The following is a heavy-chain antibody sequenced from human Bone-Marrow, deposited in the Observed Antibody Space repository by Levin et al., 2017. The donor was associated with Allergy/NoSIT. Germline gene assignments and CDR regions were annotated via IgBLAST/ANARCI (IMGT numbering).Heavy chain of an antibody. J-gene: IGHJ4*02. CDR3: TTAEEMATIILNGQVY. D-gene: IGHD5-24*01. CDR2: IKSKTDGGTT. CDR1: GFTFSNAW. V-gene: IGHV3-15*01. Sequence: GGSLRLSCAASGFTFSNAWMSWVRQAPGKGLEWVGRIKSKTDGGTTDYAAPVKGRFTISRDDSKNTLYLQMNSLKTEDTAVYYCTTAEEMATIILNGQVYWGQGTLVTVSS.